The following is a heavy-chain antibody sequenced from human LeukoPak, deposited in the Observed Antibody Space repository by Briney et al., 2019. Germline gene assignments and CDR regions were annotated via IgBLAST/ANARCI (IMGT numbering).Heavy chain of an antibody. CDR3: ARDMSTRVTPISYAFDV. CDR1: ENTFTNYY. D-gene: IGHD4-23*01. CDR2: NNPNGDLT. J-gene: IGHJ3*01. Sequence: ASVKVSCKASENTFTNYYMHWVRQAPGQGLEWLGINNPNGDLTNYAQTFQGRVTMTRDTSTTTLYMELSSLRSEDTAVYYCARDMSTRVTPISYAFDVWGQGTMVTVSS. V-gene: IGHV1-46*01.